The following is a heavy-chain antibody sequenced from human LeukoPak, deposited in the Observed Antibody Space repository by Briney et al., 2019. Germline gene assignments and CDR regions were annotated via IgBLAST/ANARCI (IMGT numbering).Heavy chain of an antibody. J-gene: IGHJ4*02. D-gene: IGHD6-13*01. Sequence: GRSLRLSCAASGFTFSSYGMHWVRQAPGKGLEWVAVISYDGSNEYYADSVKGRFTVSSDNSKNTLYLQMNSLRAEDTAVYYCAKGGQQLVRYYFDYWGQGTLVTVSS. CDR2: ISYDGSNE. V-gene: IGHV3-30*18. CDR3: AKGGQQLVRYYFDY. CDR1: GFTFSSYG.